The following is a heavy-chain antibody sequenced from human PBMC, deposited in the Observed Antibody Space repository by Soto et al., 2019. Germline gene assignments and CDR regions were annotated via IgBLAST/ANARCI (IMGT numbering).Heavy chain of an antibody. CDR1: GFTFSSYG. Sequence: GGSLRLSCAASGFTFSSYGMHWVCQAPGKGLEWVALIWFDGSDKYYTDSVKGRFTISRDNSKSTLYLQMNSLRAEDTAVYYCARLYCSSTSCYSVGAFDIRGQGTMVTVS. CDR2: IWFDGSDK. V-gene: IGHV3-33*01. J-gene: IGHJ3*02. D-gene: IGHD2-2*01. CDR3: ARLYCSSTSCYSVGAFDI.